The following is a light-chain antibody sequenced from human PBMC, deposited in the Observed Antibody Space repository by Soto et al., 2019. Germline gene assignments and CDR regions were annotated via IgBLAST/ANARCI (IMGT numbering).Light chain of an antibody. CDR3: QQYNNWGT. V-gene: IGKV3-15*01. CDR1: QSVSSN. J-gene: IGKJ1*01. CDR2: GAS. Sequence: EIVMTQSPATLSVSPGERATLSCRASQSVSSNLAWYQQKPGQAPRLLIYGASTRATGIPARFSGSGSGTEVTLTLSSLQSEDFAVYYCQQYNNWGTFGQGTKVEIK.